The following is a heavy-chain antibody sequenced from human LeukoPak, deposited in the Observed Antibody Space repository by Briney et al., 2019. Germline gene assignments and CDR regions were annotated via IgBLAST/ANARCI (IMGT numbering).Heavy chain of an antibody. Sequence: PGGSLRLSCAASRFTVSSNYMSWVRQAPGKGLEWDSVIYSGGSTYYADSVKGRFTISRDNSKNTLYLQMNSLRAEDTAVYYCAGVYCSGGSCIDAFDIWGQGTMVSVSS. V-gene: IGHV3-66*01. D-gene: IGHD2-15*01. CDR2: IYSGGST. J-gene: IGHJ3*02. CDR3: AGVYCSGGSCIDAFDI. CDR1: RFTVSSNY.